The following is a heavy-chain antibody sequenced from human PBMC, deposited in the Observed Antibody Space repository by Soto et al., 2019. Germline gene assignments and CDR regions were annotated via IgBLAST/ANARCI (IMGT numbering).Heavy chain of an antibody. J-gene: IGHJ5*02. CDR3: HSRIVFASVTHCGIVT. CDR2: IRSKIDGGTA. D-gene: IGHD2-15*01. Sequence: DVQLVESGGGLVEPGGTLRLSCAASGLIFSSAWMSWVRQAPGKGLEWVGRIRSKIDGGTADYAAPVKGRFTISRDDSKSTLYLQMNSLKIEDTGIYYCHSRIVFASVTHCGIVTWGQGTLVTVSA. V-gene: IGHV3-15*07. CDR1: GLIFSSAW.